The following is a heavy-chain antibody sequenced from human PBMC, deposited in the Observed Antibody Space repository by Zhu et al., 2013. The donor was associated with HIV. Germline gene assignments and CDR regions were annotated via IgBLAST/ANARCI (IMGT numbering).Heavy chain of an antibody. CDR3: ARGGVGVKGYCSGGSCYSNSY. CDR1: GYTFTSYD. V-gene: IGHV1-8*01. Sequence: QVQLVQSGAVVKKPGASVKVPCKASGYTFTSYDINWVRQATGQGLEWMGWMNPNSGNTGYAQKFQGRVTMTRNTSISTAYMELSSLRSEDTAVYYCARGGVGVKGYCSGGSCYSNSYWGQGTLGHRLL. J-gene: IGHJ4*02. D-gene: IGHD2-15*01. CDR2: MNPNSGNT.